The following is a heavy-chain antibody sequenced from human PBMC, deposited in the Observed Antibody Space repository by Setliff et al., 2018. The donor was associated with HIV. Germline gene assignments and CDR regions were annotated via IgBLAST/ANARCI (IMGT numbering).Heavy chain of an antibody. CDR3: ARDPNPGGYYLDF. CDR2: INTSGST. V-gene: IGHV4-4*07. Sequence: PSETLSLTCTVSGGSVSNYYLAWIRQSAGKGLAWFGPINTSGSTKYNPSLKSRLTMSVDSSGNQFSLTLTSVAAADTAMYYCARDPNPGGYYLDFWGAGALGAVSS. CDR1: GGSVSNYY. J-gene: IGHJ4*02. D-gene: IGHD1-26*01.